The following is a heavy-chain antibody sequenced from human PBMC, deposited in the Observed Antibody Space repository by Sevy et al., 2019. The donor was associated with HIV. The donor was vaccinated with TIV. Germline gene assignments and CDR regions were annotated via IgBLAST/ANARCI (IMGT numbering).Heavy chain of an antibody. D-gene: IGHD3-16*01. CDR2: ISGGGGST. V-gene: IGHV3-23*01. J-gene: IGHJ6*02. CDR3: AKHRGSRPSYAMDV. CDR1: GFLFNNFA. Sequence: GGSLRLSCAASGFLFNNFAMGWVRQAPGKGLEWVSVISGGGGSTYYADSVKGRFTISRENSKNPVFLQMNSLRAEDTATYYCAKHRGSRPSYAMDVWGQGTTVTVSS.